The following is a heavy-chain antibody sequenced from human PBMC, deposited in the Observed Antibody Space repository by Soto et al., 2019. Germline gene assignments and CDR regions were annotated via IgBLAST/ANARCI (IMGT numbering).Heavy chain of an antibody. CDR1: GGTFSSYA. D-gene: IGHD2-2*01. Sequence: SVKVSCKASGGTFSSYAISWVRQAPGQGLEWMGGIIPIFGTANYAQKFQGRVTITADESTSTAYMELSSLRSEDTAVYYCARAAGGKKRRDGYCSSTSCYAPAGYYYGMDVWGQGTTVTVSS. CDR2: IIPIFGTA. V-gene: IGHV1-69*13. J-gene: IGHJ6*02. CDR3: ARAAGGKKRRDGYCSSTSCYAPAGYYYGMDV.